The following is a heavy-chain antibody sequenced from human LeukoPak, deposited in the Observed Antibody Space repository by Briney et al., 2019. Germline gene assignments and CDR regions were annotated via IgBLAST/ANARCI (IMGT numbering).Heavy chain of an antibody. J-gene: IGHJ1*01. CDR2: ISWYSGTI. CDR3: ARAYKDRSLAGKKEFFQH. D-gene: IGHD6-19*01. V-gene: IGHV3-9*01. CDR1: GFTFDNYA. Sequence: GGSLRLSCAASGFTFDNYAMNWVRQVPGKGLEWISLISWYSGTIGYADSVKGRFTISRDNANNFLYLQMNSLRAEDTALYYCARAYKDRSLAGKKEFFQHWGQGTLVTVSS.